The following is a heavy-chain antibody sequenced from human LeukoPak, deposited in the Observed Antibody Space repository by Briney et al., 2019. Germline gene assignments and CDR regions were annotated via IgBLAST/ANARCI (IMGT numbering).Heavy chain of an antibody. CDR3: ARDPFGELLDY. J-gene: IGHJ4*02. D-gene: IGHD3-10*01. Sequence: ASVKVSCKVSGYTLTELSMHWVRQAPGQGLEWMGWINPNSGGTNYAQKFQGRVTMTRDTSISTAYMELSRLRSDDTAVYYCARDPFGELLDYWGQGTLVTVSS. V-gene: IGHV1-2*02. CDR1: GYTLTELS. CDR2: INPNSGGT.